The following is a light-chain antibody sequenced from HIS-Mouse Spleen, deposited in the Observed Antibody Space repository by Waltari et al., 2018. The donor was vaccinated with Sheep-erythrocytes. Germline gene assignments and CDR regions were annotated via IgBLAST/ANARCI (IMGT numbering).Light chain of an antibody. CDR1: SSDVGGYNY. CDR3: SSYAGSNNWV. CDR2: EVS. J-gene: IGLJ3*02. Sequence: QSALTQPPSASGSPGQSVTISCTGTSSDVGGYNYVSRYQQHPGKAPKLMIYEVSKRPSGVPDRFSGSKSGNTASLTVSGFQAEDEADYYCSSYAGSNNWVFGGGTKLTVL. V-gene: IGLV2-8*01.